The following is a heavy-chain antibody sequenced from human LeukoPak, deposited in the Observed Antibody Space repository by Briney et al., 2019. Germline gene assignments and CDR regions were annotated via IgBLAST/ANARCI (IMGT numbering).Heavy chain of an antibody. Sequence: GESLKISCQGSGYNFSNYWIAWVRQMPGKGLEWMGIIYPGDSETRYSPSLQGQVTISADKSISTAYLQWSSLEASDTAMYYCARQDYSNYYYYGMDVWGQGTKVTVSS. J-gene: IGHJ6*02. CDR3: ARQDYSNYYYYGMDV. CDR1: GYNFSNYW. V-gene: IGHV5-51*01. D-gene: IGHD4-11*01. CDR2: IYPGDSET.